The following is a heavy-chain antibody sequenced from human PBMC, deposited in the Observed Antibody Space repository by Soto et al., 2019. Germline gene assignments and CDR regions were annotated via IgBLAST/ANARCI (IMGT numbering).Heavy chain of an antibody. CDR3: AKSWKLRRFFAS. Sequence: QVQLQESGPGLVKPSGTLSLTCAVSGASIISENWWTWVRQSPGKGLEWIGEIHHTGSTSDNPSLDSGVTMSVDKSKNHFSLILSSVTAEDTALYYCAKSWKLRRFFASWGQGTLVTVSS. CDR1: GASIISENW. D-gene: IGHD4-17*01. CDR2: IHHTGST. J-gene: IGHJ4*02. V-gene: IGHV4-4*02.